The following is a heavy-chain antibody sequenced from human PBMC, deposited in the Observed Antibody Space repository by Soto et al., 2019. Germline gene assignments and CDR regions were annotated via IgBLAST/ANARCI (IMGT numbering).Heavy chain of an antibody. CDR3: AREGSAPYSYYGMDV. Sequence: ASVKVSCKAYVYTFTSYGISWVRQAPGQGLEWMGWINGYNGNTDYPQKVQGRVTMTTDTSTSTAYMELRSLRSDDTAVYYCAREGSAPYSYYGMDVWGQGTTVTVSS. V-gene: IGHV1-18*01. CDR2: INGYNGNT. J-gene: IGHJ6*02. CDR1: VYTFTSYG. D-gene: IGHD6-19*01.